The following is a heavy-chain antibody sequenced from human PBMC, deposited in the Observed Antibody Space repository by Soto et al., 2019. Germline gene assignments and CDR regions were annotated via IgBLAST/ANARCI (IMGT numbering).Heavy chain of an antibody. CDR3: AYRGIYRTYWDVGYFHP. Sequence: QITLKESGPTLVEPTETLTLTCSFSGFSLTTSGVGVGWLRQAPGKALECLGIIYWDGDKRYNPSLQNRLTIGKDTTKTHVDLIINYMEPVDTATYFCAYRGIYRTYWDVGYFHPWGQGTLFTLS. CDR2: IYWDGDK. D-gene: IGHD1-1*01. J-gene: IGHJ1*01. CDR1: GFSLTTSGVG. V-gene: IGHV2-5*02.